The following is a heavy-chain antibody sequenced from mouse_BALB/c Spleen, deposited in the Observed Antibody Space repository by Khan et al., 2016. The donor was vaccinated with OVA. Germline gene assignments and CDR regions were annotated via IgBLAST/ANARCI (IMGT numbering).Heavy chain of an antibody. CDR1: GYTFINYW. Sequence: VPLVESGAELAKPGASVKMSCKASGYTFINYWILWVKQRPGQGLEWIGYINPSTGYTEYNQNFKDKATLTADKSSSTAYMQLSSLTSEDSAVNYCARRGLRWDFDYGGQGTTLTVSS. CDR2: INPSTGYT. J-gene: IGHJ2*01. V-gene: IGHV1-7*01. CDR3: ARRGLRWDFDY. D-gene: IGHD1-1*01.